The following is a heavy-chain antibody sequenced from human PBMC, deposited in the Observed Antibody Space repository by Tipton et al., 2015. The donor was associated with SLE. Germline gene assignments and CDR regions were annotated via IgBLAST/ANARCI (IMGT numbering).Heavy chain of an antibody. CDR2: IYTSGST. CDR3: ARGREGPDY. V-gene: IGHV4-61*09. J-gene: IGHJ4*02. Sequence: TLSLTCTVSGGSISSGSHYWSWIRQPAGKGLEWIGHIYTSGSTNYNPALKSRVTKSVDTSKNQFSLQLSSVTAADTAVYYCARGREGPDYWGQGTLVTVSS. CDR1: GGSISSGSHY. D-gene: IGHD5-24*01.